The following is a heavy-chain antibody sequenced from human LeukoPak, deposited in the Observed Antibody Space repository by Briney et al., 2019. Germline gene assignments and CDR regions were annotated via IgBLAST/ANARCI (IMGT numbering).Heavy chain of an antibody. V-gene: IGHV1-8*01. CDR2: MNPNSGNT. Sequence: ASVKASCKASGYTFTSYDINWVRQATGQGLEWMGWMNPNSGNTGYAQKFQGRVTMTRNTSISTAYMELSSLRSEDTAVYYCARGDYGDYSSVVWFDPWGQGTLVTVSS. CDR1: GYTFTSYD. D-gene: IGHD4-17*01. J-gene: IGHJ5*02. CDR3: ARGDYGDYSSVVWFDP.